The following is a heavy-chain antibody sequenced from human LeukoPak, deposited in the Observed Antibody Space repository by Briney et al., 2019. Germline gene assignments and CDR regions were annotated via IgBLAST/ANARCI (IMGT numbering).Heavy chain of an antibody. V-gene: IGHV3-48*02. CDR2: ISSSSSTI. Sequence: GGSLRLSCAASGFTFSTYWMNWARQAPGKGLEWVSYISSSSSTIYYADSVKGRFTISRDNAKNSLYLQMNSLRDEDTAVYYCARDEVRSGWYGYYFDYWGQGTLVTVSS. CDR1: GFTFSTYW. CDR3: ARDEVRSGWYGYYFDY. J-gene: IGHJ4*02. D-gene: IGHD6-19*01.